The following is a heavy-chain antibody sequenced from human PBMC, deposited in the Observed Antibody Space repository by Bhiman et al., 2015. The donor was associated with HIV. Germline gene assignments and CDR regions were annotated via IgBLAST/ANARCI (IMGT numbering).Heavy chain of an antibody. J-gene: IGHJ3*02. D-gene: IGHD1-26*01. V-gene: IGHV3-33*01. CDR3: ARRDSGSLSFDM. CDR1: GFTFSTYG. CDR2: MWYDGSNR. Sequence: QVQLVESGGGVVQPGRSLRLSCAASGFTFSTYGMHWVRQAPGKGLEWVAVMWYDGSNRYYADSVKGRFTISRDNSKNTLYLQMNSLRAEDTAVYYCARRDSGSLSFDMWGQGTMVTVSS.